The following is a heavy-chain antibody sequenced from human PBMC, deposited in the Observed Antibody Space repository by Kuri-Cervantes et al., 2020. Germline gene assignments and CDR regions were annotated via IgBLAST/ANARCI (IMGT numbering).Heavy chain of an antibody. CDR2: IYESGST. V-gene: IGHV4-39*01. CDR1: GGSITTRTYY. J-gene: IGHJ5*02. D-gene: IGHD2-8*02. CDR3: ARHVRTNTEWVGP. Sequence: SETLSLTCTVSGGSITTRTYYWGWIRQSPGKGLEWIGNIYESGSTSYMSSLESRVTISVDTSKNRFSLELTSVTAADTAVYYCARHVRTNTEWVGPWGQGTLVTVSS.